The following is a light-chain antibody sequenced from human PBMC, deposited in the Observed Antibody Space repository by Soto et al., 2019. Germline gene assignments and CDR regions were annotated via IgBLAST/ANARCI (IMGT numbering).Light chain of an antibody. J-gene: IGKJ1*01. V-gene: IGKV3-11*01. Sequence: VFTHTPATLSLSPGERATLSCMASQSVSSYLAWYQQKPGQAPRLLIYDASNRATGIPARFSGSGSGTEFTLTISSLLADDFATYYCQQFRGTFGQGTKA. CDR3: QQFRGT. CDR1: QSVSSY. CDR2: DAS.